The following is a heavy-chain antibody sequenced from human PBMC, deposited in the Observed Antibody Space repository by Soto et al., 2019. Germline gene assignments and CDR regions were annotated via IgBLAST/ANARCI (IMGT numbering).Heavy chain of an antibody. J-gene: IGHJ3*02. D-gene: IGHD3-22*01. V-gene: IGHV1-46*01. CDR3: AREGATYYYDSSGYPESAFDI. Sequence: ASVKVSCKASGYIFTNYYIYWVRQAPGQGLEYIGIINPGGGATDYAQKFQGRVTMTRDTSTSTAYMELSRLRSEDTAVYYCAREGATYYYDSSGYPESAFDIWGQGTMVTVSS. CDR1: GYIFTNYY. CDR2: INPGGGAT.